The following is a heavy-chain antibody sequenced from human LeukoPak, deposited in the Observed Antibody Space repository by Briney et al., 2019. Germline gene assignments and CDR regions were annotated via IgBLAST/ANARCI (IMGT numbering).Heavy chain of an antibody. J-gene: IGHJ5*02. D-gene: IGHD6-13*01. CDR2: ITANNTTK. Sequence: GGSLRLSCTASGLSFSSYNMNWVRQAPGKGPEWVAYITANNTTKYYTDSVKGRFTISRDNAKKSLFLQMNSLRAEDTAVYYCAAASAFSSSWRSWGQGTVVTVSS. CDR1: GLSFSSYN. V-gene: IGHV3-48*01. CDR3: AAASAFSSSWRS.